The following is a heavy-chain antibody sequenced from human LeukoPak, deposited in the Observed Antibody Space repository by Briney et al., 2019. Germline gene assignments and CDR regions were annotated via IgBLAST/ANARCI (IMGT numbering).Heavy chain of an antibody. D-gene: IGHD6-19*01. CDR3: ARGLRYSSGWYGY. Sequence: PSETLSLTCAVYGGSFSGYYWSWIRQPPGKGLEWIGEISHSGSTNYNPSLKSRVTISVDTSKNQFSLKLSSVTAADTAVYYCARGLRYSSGWYGYWGQGTLVTVSS. CDR1: GGSFSGYY. CDR2: ISHSGST. J-gene: IGHJ4*02. V-gene: IGHV4-34*01.